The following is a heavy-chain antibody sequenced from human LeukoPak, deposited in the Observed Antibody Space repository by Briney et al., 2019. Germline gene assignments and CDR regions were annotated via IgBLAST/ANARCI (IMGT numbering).Heavy chain of an antibody. CDR1: GFNFSSYA. CDR2: LSGSGGST. D-gene: IGHD2-2*01. Sequence: SGGSVRLSCAASGFNFSSYAMSWVRHAPGKGLEWFSALSGSGGSTYYADSVKGRFTISRDYSKNTLYLQMNSLRAEDTAVYYCASCSTSCYSVDYWGQGTLVTVSS. V-gene: IGHV3-23*01. CDR3: ASCSTSCYSVDY. J-gene: IGHJ4*02.